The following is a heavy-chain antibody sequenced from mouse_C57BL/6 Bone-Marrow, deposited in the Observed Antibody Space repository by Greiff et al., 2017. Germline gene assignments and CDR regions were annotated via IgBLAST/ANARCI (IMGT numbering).Heavy chain of an antibody. D-gene: IGHD1-1*01. CDR1: GYTFTDYY. CDR3: AREGSTVGNYIDY. V-gene: IGHV1-84*01. CDR2: LYPGSGNT. Sequence: VQLQQSGPELVKPGASVKISCKASGYTFTDYYINWVKQRPGQGLEWIGWLYPGSGNTKYNEKFKGKATLTVDTSSSTAYMQLSSLTSEDSAVYFCAREGSTVGNYIDYWGQGTTLTVSS. J-gene: IGHJ2*01.